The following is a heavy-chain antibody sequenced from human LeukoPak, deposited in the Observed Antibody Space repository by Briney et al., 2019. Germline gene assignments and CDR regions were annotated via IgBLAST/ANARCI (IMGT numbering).Heavy chain of an antibody. CDR2: VWYDVTNK. CDR3: ARSHRTYCSSAACYPYQ. V-gene: IGHV3-33*01. J-gene: IGHJ4*02. CDR1: GFTLSNYG. D-gene: IGHD2-15*01. Sequence: PGGSLRLSCRATGFTLSNYGMHWVRQAPGKGLEWVAVVWYDVTNKYYADSVKGRFTISRDEPKNTLYLQVNSLRADDTAVYYCARSHRTYCSSAACYPYQWGQGTRLTVSS.